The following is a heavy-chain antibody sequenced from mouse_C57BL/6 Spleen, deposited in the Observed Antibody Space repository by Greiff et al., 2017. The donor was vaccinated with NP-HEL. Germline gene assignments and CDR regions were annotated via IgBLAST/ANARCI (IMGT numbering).Heavy chain of an antibody. CDR3: ARGGYDYDGEAWFAY. J-gene: IGHJ3*01. CDR1: GYAFSSSW. D-gene: IGHD2-4*01. Sequence: VQLQQSGPELVKPGASVKISCKASGYAFSSSWMNWVKQRPGKGLEWIGRIYPGDGDTNYNGKFKGKATLTADKSSSTAYMQLSSLTSEDSAVYCCARGGYDYDGEAWFAYWGQGTLVTVSA. V-gene: IGHV1-82*01. CDR2: IYPGDGDT.